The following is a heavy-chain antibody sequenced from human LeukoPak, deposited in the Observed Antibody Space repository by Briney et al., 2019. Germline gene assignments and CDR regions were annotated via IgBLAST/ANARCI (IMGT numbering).Heavy chain of an antibody. CDR1: GYSISSGYY. Sequence: KPSETLSLTCTVSGYSISSGYYWGWIRQPPGKGLEWIGSIYHSGSTYYNPSLKSRVTISVDTSKNQFSLKLSSVTAADTAVYYCARGVYCTNGVCYQPSYYFDYWGQGTLVTVSS. J-gene: IGHJ4*02. D-gene: IGHD2-8*01. CDR2: IYHSGST. CDR3: ARGVYCTNGVCYQPSYYFDY. V-gene: IGHV4-38-2*02.